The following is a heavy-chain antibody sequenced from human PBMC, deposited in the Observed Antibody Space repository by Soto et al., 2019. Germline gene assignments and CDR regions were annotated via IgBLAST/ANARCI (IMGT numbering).Heavy chain of an antibody. J-gene: IGHJ6*02. V-gene: IGHV5-51*01. CDR1: GYSFTSYW. CDR2: IYPGDSDT. Sequence: PGESLKISCKGSGYSFTSYWIGWVRQMPGKGLEWMGIIYPGDSDTRYSPSFQGQVTISADKSISTAYLQWSSLKASDTAMYYCARCPQYFYFDWFQPPHYYYYYGMDVWGQGTTVTVSS. D-gene: IGHD3-9*01. CDR3: ARCPQYFYFDWFQPPHYYYYYGMDV.